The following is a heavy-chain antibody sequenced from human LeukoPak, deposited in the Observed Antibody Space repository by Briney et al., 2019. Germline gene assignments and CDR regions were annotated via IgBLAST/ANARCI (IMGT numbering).Heavy chain of an antibody. D-gene: IGHD2-2*02. Sequence: GGSLRLSCAASGFTFSSYSMNWVRQAPGEGLEWVSYISSSSSTIYYADSVKGRFTISRDNAKNSLYLQMNSLRAEDTAVYYCARDQVPAAIGGYYFDYWGQGTLVTVSS. J-gene: IGHJ4*02. V-gene: IGHV3-48*01. CDR1: GFTFSSYS. CDR2: ISSSSSTI. CDR3: ARDQVPAAIGGYYFDY.